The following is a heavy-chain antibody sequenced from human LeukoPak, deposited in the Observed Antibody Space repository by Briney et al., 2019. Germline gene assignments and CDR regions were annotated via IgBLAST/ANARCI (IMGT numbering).Heavy chain of an antibody. J-gene: IGHJ4*02. CDR1: GESFSGHF. CDR2: INHRGSA. Sequence: PSETLSLTCAVYGESFSGHFWSWIRQPPGKGLEWIGEINHRGSANYNPSLKSRVTVSLDTSKYQFSLKLSSVTAADTAIYYCARNFDYWGQGTLVTVSS. V-gene: IGHV4-34*01. CDR3: ARNFDY.